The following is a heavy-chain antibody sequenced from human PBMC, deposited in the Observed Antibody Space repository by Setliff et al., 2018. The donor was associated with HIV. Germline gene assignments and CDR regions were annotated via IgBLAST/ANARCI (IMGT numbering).Heavy chain of an antibody. Sequence: NPSETLSLTCAVSGDSVTTSSWWSWVRQSPGTGLEWIGEIYRSGSTNYNPSLKSRVTISLDKSKNQFSLKVNSVTAADTAVYYCARSRGDIVMMVAAHWYFDLWGRGTLVTVSS. CDR3: ARSRGDIVMMVAAHWYFDL. D-gene: IGHD2-15*01. CDR1: GDSVTTSSW. V-gene: IGHV4-4*02. J-gene: IGHJ2*01. CDR2: IYRSGST.